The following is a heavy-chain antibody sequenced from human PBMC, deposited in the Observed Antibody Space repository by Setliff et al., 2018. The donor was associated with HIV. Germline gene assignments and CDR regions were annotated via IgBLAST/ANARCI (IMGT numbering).Heavy chain of an antibody. V-gene: IGHV1-2*02. Sequence: AGVKVSCKTSGYTFTGYFMHWVRQAPRQGLEWMGWINPTSGDTNYAQKFQGRLTMTRDTSINTAYMELSRLTSDDTAGYYCATLDQDSHRRAFDSFEIWGQGTMVTVSS. CDR1: GYTFTGYF. CDR2: INPTSGDT. CDR3: ATLDQDSHRRAFDSFEI. J-gene: IGHJ3*02. D-gene: IGHD3-9*01.